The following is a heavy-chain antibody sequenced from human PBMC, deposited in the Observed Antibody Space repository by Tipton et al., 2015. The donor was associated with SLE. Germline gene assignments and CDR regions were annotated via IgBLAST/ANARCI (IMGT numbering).Heavy chain of an antibody. CDR1: GGSFSGYY. V-gene: IGHV4-31*11. CDR2: IYYSGST. J-gene: IGHJ5*02. D-gene: IGHD3-22*01. CDR3: ASGDYYDSPGWFDP. Sequence: TLSLTCAVYGGSFSGYYWSWIRQHPGKGLEWIGYIYYSGSTYYNPSLKSRVTISVDTPKNQFSLKLSSVTAADTAVYYCASGDYYDSPGWFDPWGQGTLVTVSS.